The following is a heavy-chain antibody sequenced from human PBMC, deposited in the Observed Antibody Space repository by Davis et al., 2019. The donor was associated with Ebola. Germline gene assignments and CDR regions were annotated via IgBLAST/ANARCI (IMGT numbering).Heavy chain of an antibody. CDR1: GYTFTGYY. J-gene: IGHJ4*02. Sequence: ASVKVSCKASGYTFTGYYIHWVRQAPGQGLEWMGWINPNNGDTKLAQRFQGRVTMTRDTSIGTAYMELSRLRSDDTAVFLCARASPPEYNVWSRNPHYHYFTMDVWGQGTLVTVSS. CDR3: ARASPPEYNVWSRNPHYHYFTMDV. V-gene: IGHV1-2*02. CDR2: INPNNGDT. D-gene: IGHD3-10*01.